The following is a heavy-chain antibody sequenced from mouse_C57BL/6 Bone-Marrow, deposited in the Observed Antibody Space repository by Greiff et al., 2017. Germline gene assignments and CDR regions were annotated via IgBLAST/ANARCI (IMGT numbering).Heavy chain of an antibody. CDR2: IDPSDSDT. V-gene: IGHV1-50*01. J-gene: IGHJ1*03. D-gene: IGHD3-1*01. CDR1: GYTFTSYW. CDR3: AIRHSRRDWYFDV. Sequence: VQLQQPGAELVKPGASVKLSCKASGYTFTSYWMQWVKQRPGQGLEWIGEIDPSDSDTNYNQKFKGKATLTVDKSSSTAYMQLSSLTSEDSAVYYCAIRHSRRDWYFDVWGTGTTVTVSS.